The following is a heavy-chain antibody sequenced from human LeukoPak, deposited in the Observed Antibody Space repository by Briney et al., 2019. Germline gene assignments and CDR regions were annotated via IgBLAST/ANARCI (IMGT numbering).Heavy chain of an antibody. V-gene: IGHV3-30*01. CDR2: ISYDGSNK. CDR1: GFTFSSYA. Sequence: GGSLRLSCAASGFTFSSYAMHWVRQAPGKGLEWVAVISYDGSNKYYADSVKGRFTISRDNSKNTLYLQMNSLRAEDTAVYYCAKDEDYCGGDCVQVFDYWGQGTLVTVSS. CDR3: AKDEDYCGGDCVQVFDY. J-gene: IGHJ4*02. D-gene: IGHD2-21*02.